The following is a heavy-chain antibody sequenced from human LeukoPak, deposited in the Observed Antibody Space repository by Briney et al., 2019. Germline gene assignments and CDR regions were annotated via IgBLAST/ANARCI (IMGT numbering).Heavy chain of an antibody. Sequence: SETLSLTCTVSGGSISSSSYYWGWIRQPPGKGLEWIGSIYHSGSTYYNPSLKSRVTISVDTSKNQFSLKLSSVTAADTAVYYCASPRDIVVVVAATAGYFDLWGRGTLVTVSS. CDR1: GGSISSSSYY. J-gene: IGHJ2*01. D-gene: IGHD2-15*01. CDR3: ASPRDIVVVVAATAGYFDL. V-gene: IGHV4-39*07. CDR2: IYHSGST.